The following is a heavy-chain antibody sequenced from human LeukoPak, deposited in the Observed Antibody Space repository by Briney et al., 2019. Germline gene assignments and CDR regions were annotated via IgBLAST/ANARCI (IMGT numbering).Heavy chain of an antibody. D-gene: IGHD1-26*01. V-gene: IGHV3-23*05. Sequence: GGSLRLSCAASGFTFSTYAMSWVRQAPGKGLEWLPSIGTRGIVTNYADSVKGRFTISRDNSKNTLYLQINSLRAEDTALYFCAKFPTTSSRGHFDFWGQGTLVTVSS. CDR2: IGTRGIVT. CDR3: AKFPTTSSRGHFDF. CDR1: GFTFSTYA. J-gene: IGHJ4*02.